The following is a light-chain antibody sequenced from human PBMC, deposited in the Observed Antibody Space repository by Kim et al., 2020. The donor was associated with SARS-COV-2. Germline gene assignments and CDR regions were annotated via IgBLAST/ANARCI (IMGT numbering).Light chain of an antibody. V-gene: IGKV3-20*01. Sequence: EIVLTQSPGTLSLSPGERATLSCRASQSVTGTTLAWYQQKPGQAPRLLIHGASSRATGIPDRISGSGSGTDFTLTISRLEPEDFAVYFCQQYGSLPPTFGQGTKLEI. J-gene: IGKJ2*01. CDR1: QSVTGTT. CDR3: QQYGSLPPT. CDR2: GAS.